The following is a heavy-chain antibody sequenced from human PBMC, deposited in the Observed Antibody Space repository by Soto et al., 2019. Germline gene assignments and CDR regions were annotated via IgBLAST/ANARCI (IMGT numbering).Heavy chain of an antibody. CDR1: GFTFSSYG. V-gene: IGHV3-30*18. Sequence: GGSLRLSCAASGFTFSSYGMNWVRQAPAKGLEWVAVISYDGSNKYYADSVKGRFTISRDNSKNTLYLQMNSLRAEDTAVYYCAKGGVGSTSNAFDIWGQGTMVTVS. CDR3: AKGGVGSTSNAFDI. J-gene: IGHJ3*02. CDR2: ISYDGSNK. D-gene: IGHD1-26*01.